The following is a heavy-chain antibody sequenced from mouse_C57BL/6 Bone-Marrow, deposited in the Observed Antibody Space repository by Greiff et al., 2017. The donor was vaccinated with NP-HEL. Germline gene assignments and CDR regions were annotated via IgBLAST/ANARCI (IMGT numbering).Heavy chain of an antibody. J-gene: IGHJ4*01. Sequence: VKLQESGAELVRPGASVTLSCKASGYTFTDYEMHWVKQTPVHGLEWIGAIDPETGGTAYNQKFKGKAILTADKSSSTAYMELRSLTSEDSAVYYCTRDGPPGDAMDYWGQGTSVTVSS. CDR1: GYTFTDYE. D-gene: IGHD1-2*01. CDR3: TRDGPPGDAMDY. V-gene: IGHV1-15*01. CDR2: IDPETGGT.